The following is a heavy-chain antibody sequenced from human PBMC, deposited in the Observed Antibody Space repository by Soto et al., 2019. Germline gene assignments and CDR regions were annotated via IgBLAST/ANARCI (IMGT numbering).Heavy chain of an antibody. CDR1: GFTFSTYA. Sequence: SLRLSCAASGFTFSTYAMSWVRQAPGKGLEWVSAISGSGGSTYYTDSVKGRFTISRDNSKNTLYLQMDSLRAEDTAVYYCAVRKPWSYFDYWGQGTLVTVSS. V-gene: IGHV3-23*01. CDR3: AVRKPWSYFDY. D-gene: IGHD3-3*01. CDR2: ISGSGGST. J-gene: IGHJ4*02.